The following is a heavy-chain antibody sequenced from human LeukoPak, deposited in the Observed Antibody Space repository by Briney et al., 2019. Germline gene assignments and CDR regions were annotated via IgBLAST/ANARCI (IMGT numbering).Heavy chain of an antibody. CDR1: KIIFSGYG. CDR2: IRYDGTNK. D-gene: IGHD6-19*01. CDR3: AKVGSGWYGVDY. J-gene: IGHJ4*02. V-gene: IGHV3-30*02. Sequence: GGSLRLSCVAPKIIFSGYGIHWVRQAPGKGLEWVAFIRYDGTNKYYTDSVKGRFTISRDNSKNTLYLQMNSLRDDDTAVYYCAKVGSGWYGVDYWGQGTLVTVSS.